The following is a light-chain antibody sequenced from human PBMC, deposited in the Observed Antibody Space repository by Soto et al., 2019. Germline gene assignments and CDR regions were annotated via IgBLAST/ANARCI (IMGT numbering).Light chain of an antibody. CDR3: QQRNYPLT. J-gene: IGKJ4*01. CDR2: DAS. V-gene: IGKV3D-20*02. Sequence: EIVLTQSPGTLSLSPGERATLSCRASQSVSSSYLAWYQQKPGQAPRFLIYDASNRATGIPARFSGSGSGTDFTLSISTLEPEDFAVYYCQQRNYPLTFGGGTKVDIK. CDR1: QSVSSSY.